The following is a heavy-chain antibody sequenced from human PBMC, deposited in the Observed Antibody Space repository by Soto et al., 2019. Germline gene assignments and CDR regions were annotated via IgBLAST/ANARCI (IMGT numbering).Heavy chain of an antibody. J-gene: IGHJ5*02. D-gene: IGHD3-16*01. CDR3: ARGRGGANWFDP. Sequence: SETLSLTCTVSGGSISSGDYYWSWIRHPPGKGLEWIGYIYYSGSTYYNPSLKSRVTISVDTSKNQFSLKLSSVTAADTAVYYCARGRGGANWFDPWGQGTLVTVSS. CDR2: IYYSGST. CDR1: GGSISSGDYY. V-gene: IGHV4-30-4*01.